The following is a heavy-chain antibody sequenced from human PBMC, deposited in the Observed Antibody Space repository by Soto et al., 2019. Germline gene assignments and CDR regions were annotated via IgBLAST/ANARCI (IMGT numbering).Heavy chain of an antibody. Sequence: GGSLRLSCAASGFTVSSNHMSWVRQAPGKGLEWVSVIYRDGSRYYADSVKARFTISRDISRNTLFLQMDSLRVEDTAMYFCVRDEGNSDSSDAFYWGQGTRVTVSS. V-gene: IGHV3-66*01. CDR3: VRDEGNSDSSDAFY. D-gene: IGHD6-6*01. J-gene: IGHJ4*02. CDR2: IYRDGSR. CDR1: GFTVSSNH.